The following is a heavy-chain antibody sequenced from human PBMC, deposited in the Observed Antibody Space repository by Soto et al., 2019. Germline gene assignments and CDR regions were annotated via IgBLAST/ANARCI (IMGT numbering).Heavy chain of an antibody. J-gene: IGHJ6*02. D-gene: IGHD3-3*01. CDR2: IDWDDDK. CDR3: ARAKRHGGYYYYGMDV. Sequence: ESGPTLVNPTQTLTLTCTFSGFSLSTSGMCVSWIRQPPGKALEWLALIDWDDDKYYSTSLKTRLTSSKDTSKSQVVLTMTNMDPVDTATYYCARAKRHGGYYYYGMDVWGLGTTVTVSS. CDR1: GFSLSTSGMC. V-gene: IGHV2-70*01.